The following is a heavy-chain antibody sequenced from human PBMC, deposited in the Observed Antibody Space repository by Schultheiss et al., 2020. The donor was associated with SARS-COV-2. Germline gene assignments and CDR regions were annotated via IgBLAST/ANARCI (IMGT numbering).Heavy chain of an antibody. V-gene: IGHV3-11*03. Sequence: GGSLRLSCAASGFTFSSYAMSWVRQAPGKGLEWVSYISSSSSYTNYADSVKGRFTISRDNAKNSVHLQMNSLRAEDTAVYYCARASGSYYYYGMDVWGQGTTVTVSS. CDR1: GFTFSSYA. CDR2: ISSSSSYT. CDR3: ARASGSYYYYGMDV. D-gene: IGHD1-26*01. J-gene: IGHJ6*02.